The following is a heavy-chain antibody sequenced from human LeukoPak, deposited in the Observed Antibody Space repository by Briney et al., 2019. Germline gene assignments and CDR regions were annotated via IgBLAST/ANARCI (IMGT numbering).Heavy chain of an antibody. CDR2: INHSGST. D-gene: IGHD3-16*02. CDR1: GGSFSGYY. Sequence: KPSETLSLTCAVYGGSFSGYYWSWIRQPPGKGLEWIGEINHSGSTNYNPSLKSRVTISVDTSKNQFSLKLSSVTAADTAVYYCARGRLGELSAYNWFDPWGQGTLVTVSS. J-gene: IGHJ5*02. V-gene: IGHV4-34*01. CDR3: ARGRLGELSAYNWFDP.